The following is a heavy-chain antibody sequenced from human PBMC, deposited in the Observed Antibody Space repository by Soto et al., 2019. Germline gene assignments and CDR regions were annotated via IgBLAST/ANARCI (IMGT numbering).Heavy chain of an antibody. D-gene: IGHD2-21*01. CDR1: GFTFSSYA. CDR3: AKDRGVVRYYFDY. V-gene: IGHV3-23*01. Sequence: EVQLLESGGGLVQPGGSLRLSYAASGFTFSSYAMSWVRQAPGKGLEWVSAISGSGGSTYYADSVKGRFTISRDNSKNTLDLQMNSLRAEDTAVYYCAKDRGVVRYYFDYWGQGTLVTVSS. CDR2: ISGSGGST. J-gene: IGHJ4*02.